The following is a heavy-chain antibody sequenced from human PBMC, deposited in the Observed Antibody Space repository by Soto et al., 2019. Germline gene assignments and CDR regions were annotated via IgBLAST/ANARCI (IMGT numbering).Heavy chain of an antibody. CDR1: GGSISSYY. CDR2: IYYSGST. J-gene: IGHJ4*02. D-gene: IGHD5-18*01. V-gene: IGHV4-59*01. CDR3: ARAGVTPYYFDY. Sequence: LSLTFTVSGGSISSYYWSWIRQPPGKGLEWIGYIYYSGSTNYNPSLKSRVTISVDTSKNQFSLKLSSVTAADTAVYYCARAGVTPYYFDYWGQGTLVTVSS.